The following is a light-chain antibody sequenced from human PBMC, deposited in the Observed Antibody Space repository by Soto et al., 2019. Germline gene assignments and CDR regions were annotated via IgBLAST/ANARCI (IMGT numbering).Light chain of an antibody. CDR3: QQLNSYPLT. Sequence: DIQMTQSPSTLSGSVGDRVTITCRASQTISSWLSWYQQKPGKAPKLLIYKASTLKSEVPSRFSGSGSGTEFTLTISSLQPEDFASYYCQQLNSYPLTFGGGTKVDIK. CDR1: QTISSW. J-gene: IGKJ4*01. V-gene: IGKV1-5*03. CDR2: KAS.